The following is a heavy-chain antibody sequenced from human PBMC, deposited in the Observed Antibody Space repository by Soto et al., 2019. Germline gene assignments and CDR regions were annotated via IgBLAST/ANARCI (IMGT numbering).Heavy chain of an antibody. J-gene: IGHJ4*02. CDR1: GFTFSSYW. V-gene: IGHV3-74*01. Sequence: EEQLVESGGGLVQPGGSLRLSCAASGFTFSSYWMHWVRQAPGKGLVWVSRINPGGSITAYADSVKGRFTISRDNAKNTLYLQMNSLRGDDTAVYYCERVHTGRYGDWNYWGQGTLVTVSS. D-gene: IGHD2-21*01. CDR2: INPGGSIT. CDR3: ERVHTGRYGDWNY.